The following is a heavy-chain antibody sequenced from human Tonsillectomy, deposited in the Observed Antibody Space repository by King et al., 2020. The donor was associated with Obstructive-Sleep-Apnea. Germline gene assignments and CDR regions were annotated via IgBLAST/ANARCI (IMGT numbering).Heavy chain of an antibody. Sequence: VQLQESGPGLVKPSETLSLTCTVSGGSISSYYWSWIRQPPGKGLEWIGYIYYSGSTNYNPSLKSRVTISVDTSKNQFSLKLSSVTAADTAVYSCARDQGYYDILTGYYGGGGFDYWGQGTLVTVSS. CDR3: ARDQGYYDILTGYYGGGGFDY. J-gene: IGHJ4*02. V-gene: IGHV4-59*01. CDR2: IYYSGST. CDR1: GGSISSYY. D-gene: IGHD3-9*01.